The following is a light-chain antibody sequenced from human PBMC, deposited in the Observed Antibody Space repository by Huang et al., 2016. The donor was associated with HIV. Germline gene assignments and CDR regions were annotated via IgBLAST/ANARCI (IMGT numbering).Light chain of an antibody. J-gene: IGKJ3*01. CDR2: DAS. CDR3: QDRYNWPRFT. V-gene: IGKV3-11*01. Sequence: EIMLTQSPATLYLSPGKRATLSCRASQSVGTYLAWYQQKPGQAPRLLIYDASLRATGIPVRFIGSGSGTNFTLTISRLEPEDFAVYFCQDRYNWPRFTFGPGTKVDIK. CDR1: QSVGTY.